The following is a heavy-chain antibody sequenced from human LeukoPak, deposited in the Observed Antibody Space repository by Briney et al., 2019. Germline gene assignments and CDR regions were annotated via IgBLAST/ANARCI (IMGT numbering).Heavy chain of an antibody. V-gene: IGHV3-23*01. Sequence: GGSLRLSCAASGFTFSDYYMSGVRQAPGKGLEWVSAISGSGGSTYYADSVKGRFTISRDNSKNTLYLQMNSLRAEDTAVYYCAKFGYDFDYFDYWGQGTLVTVSS. CDR1: GFTFSDYY. CDR3: AKFGYDFDYFDY. J-gene: IGHJ4*02. CDR2: ISGSGGST. D-gene: IGHD5-12*01.